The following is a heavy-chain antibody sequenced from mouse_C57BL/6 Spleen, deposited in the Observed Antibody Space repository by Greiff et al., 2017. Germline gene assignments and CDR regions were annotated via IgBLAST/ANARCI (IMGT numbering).Heavy chain of an antibody. CDR1: GYTFTSYW. CDR3: ARGNYDYDRYYFDC. J-gene: IGHJ2*01. D-gene: IGHD2-4*01. Sequence: QVQLQQPGAELVKPGASVKMSCKASGYTFTSYWITWVKQRPGQGLEWIGDIYPGSGSTNYNEKFKSKATLTVDTSSSTAYMQLSSLTSEDSAVYYCARGNYDYDRYYFDCWGQGTTLTVAS. CDR2: IYPGSGST. V-gene: IGHV1-55*01.